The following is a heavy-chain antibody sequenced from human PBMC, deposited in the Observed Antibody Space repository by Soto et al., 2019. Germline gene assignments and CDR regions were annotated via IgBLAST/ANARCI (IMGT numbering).Heavy chain of an antibody. CDR1: GYSFTDYF. D-gene: IGHD2-2*01. V-gene: IGHV1-2*04. Sequence: ASVKVSCKTSGYSFTDYFMHWVRQAPGQGLEWMGWINPKSGDTNYAQKFQGLVTMTGDTSISTVYMELSRLRSDDTAIYYCASRTSWDWYFDPWGQGTLVTVSS. J-gene: IGHJ5*02. CDR2: INPKSGDT. CDR3: ASRTSWDWYFDP.